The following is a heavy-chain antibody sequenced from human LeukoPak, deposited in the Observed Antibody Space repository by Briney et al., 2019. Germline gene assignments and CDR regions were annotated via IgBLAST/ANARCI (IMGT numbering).Heavy chain of an antibody. CDR2: IKQDGSEK. Sequence: GGSLRLSCVASGFTFSSRDWMTWVRQAPGKGLEWVANIKQDGSEKNYVDSVKGRFTISRDNAKNSVDLQMNSLRPEDTAVYYCANSIGLGRASDYWGQGTLVTVSS. CDR3: ANSIGLGRASDY. CDR1: GFTFSSRDW. J-gene: IGHJ4*02. V-gene: IGHV3-7*01. D-gene: IGHD2-21*01.